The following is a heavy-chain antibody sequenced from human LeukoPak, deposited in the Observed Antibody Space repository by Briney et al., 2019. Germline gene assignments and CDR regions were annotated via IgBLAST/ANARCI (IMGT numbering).Heavy chain of an antibody. D-gene: IGHD5-12*01. Sequence: SETLSLTCSVSGASIRSYFWSWIRQSPGKGLEWIGYVYDNDISNFNPSLESRVTILVDRSKSQFSLKLRSVTAADTAVYYCTRGLVLATDDAFDIWGPGTMVTVSS. CDR3: TRGLVLATDDAFDI. J-gene: IGHJ3*02. V-gene: IGHV4-59*01. CDR2: VYDNDIS. CDR1: GASIRSYF.